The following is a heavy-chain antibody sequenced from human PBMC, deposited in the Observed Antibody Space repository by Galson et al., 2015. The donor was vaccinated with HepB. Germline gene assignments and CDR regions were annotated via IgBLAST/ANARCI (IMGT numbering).Heavy chain of an antibody. Sequence: SVKVSCKASGYTFTSYYMHWVRQAPGQGLEWMGIINPSGGSTSYAQKSQGRVTMTRDTSTSTVYMELSSLRSEDTAVYYCARDPSPAHYYDSSGYAFDIWGQGTMVTVPS. D-gene: IGHD3-22*01. J-gene: IGHJ3*02. CDR1: GYTFTSYY. CDR2: INPSGGST. V-gene: IGHV1-46*01. CDR3: ARDPSPAHYYDSSGYAFDI.